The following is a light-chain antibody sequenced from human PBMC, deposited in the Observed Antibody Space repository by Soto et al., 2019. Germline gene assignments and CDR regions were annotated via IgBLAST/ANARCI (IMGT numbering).Light chain of an antibody. J-gene: IGKJ1*01. Sequence: DIQMTQSPSTLSGSVGDRVTTTCRASQTISSWLAWYQQKPGKAPKLLIYKASTLKSGVPSRFSGSGSGTEFTLTISSLQPDDFATYYCQHYNSYSEAFGQGTKVVIK. V-gene: IGKV1-5*03. CDR3: QHYNSYSEA. CDR1: QTISSW. CDR2: KAS.